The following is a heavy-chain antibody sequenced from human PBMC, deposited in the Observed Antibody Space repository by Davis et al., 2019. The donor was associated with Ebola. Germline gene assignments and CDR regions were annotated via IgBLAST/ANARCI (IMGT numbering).Heavy chain of an antibody. V-gene: IGHV4-4*07. Sequence: SETLSLTCTVSGGSTNGYFWNWIRQPAGKGLEWIGRIYTSGSTKYSPSLKSRVTMSVDTSKNQFSLKLTSVTAADTAVYYCARGRDGYNFGFDYWGQGTLVTVSS. J-gene: IGHJ4*02. CDR1: GGSTNGYF. D-gene: IGHD5-24*01. CDR3: ARGRDGYNFGFDY. CDR2: IYTSGST.